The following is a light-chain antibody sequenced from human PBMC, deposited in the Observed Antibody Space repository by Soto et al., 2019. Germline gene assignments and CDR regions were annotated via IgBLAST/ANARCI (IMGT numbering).Light chain of an antibody. CDR3: AAWDDSLSVHVV. J-gene: IGLJ2*01. CDR1: SSNIGSNY. V-gene: IGLV1-47*01. Sequence: QSVLTQPPSASGTPGQRVTISCSGSSSNIGSNYVYWYQQLPGTAPKLLIYRNNQRPSGVPDRFSGSKSGTSASLAISGLRSEDEAHYYCAAWDDSLSVHVVFGGGTKLTVL. CDR2: RNN.